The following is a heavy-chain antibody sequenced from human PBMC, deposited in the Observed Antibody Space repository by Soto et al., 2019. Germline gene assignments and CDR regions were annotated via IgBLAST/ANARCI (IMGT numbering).Heavy chain of an antibody. CDR2: INPNSGGT. CDR1: GYTFTGYY. CDR3: AREEYYDYVWGTIYGMDV. J-gene: IGHJ6*02. Sequence: ASVKVSCKASGYTFTGYYMHWVRQAPGQGLEWMGWINPNSGGTNYAQKFQGWVTMTRDTSISTAYMELSRLRSDDTAVYYCAREEYYDYVWGTIYGMDVWGQGTTVTVS. V-gene: IGHV1-2*04. D-gene: IGHD3-16*01.